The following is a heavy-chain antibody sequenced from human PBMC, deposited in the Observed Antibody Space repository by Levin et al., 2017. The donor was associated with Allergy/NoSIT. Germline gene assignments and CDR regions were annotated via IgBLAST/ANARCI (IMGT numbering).Heavy chain of an antibody. CDR2: VHYSGNT. D-gene: IGHD2-21*02. CDR1: GGSISGYY. CDR3: VRRCSGDCYPYYFDF. Sequence: SETLSLTCTVSGGSISGYYWNWIRQPPGKGLEWIGYVHYSGNTDYNPSLKSRLTISVDTSKNQFSLKLSSVTAADTALYYCVRRCSGDCYPYYFDFWGQGTLVTVSS. V-gene: IGHV4-59*08. J-gene: IGHJ4*02.